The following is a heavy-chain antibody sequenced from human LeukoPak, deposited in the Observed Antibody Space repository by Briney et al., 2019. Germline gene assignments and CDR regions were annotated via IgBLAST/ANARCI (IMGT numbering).Heavy chain of an antibody. CDR2: IHPSGGSA. V-gene: IGHV1-46*01. D-gene: IGHD2-15*01. CDR3: ARDASCSGGNCYAWFGP. CDR1: GYTFTSYF. Sequence: GAAVKVSCKASGYTFTSYFMHWVRQAPGQGLEWMGIIHPSGGSASYAQNFQGRVTMTRDTSTSTVYMELSSLRSEDTAVYYCARDASCSGGNCYAWFGPWGQGTLVTVSS. J-gene: IGHJ5*02.